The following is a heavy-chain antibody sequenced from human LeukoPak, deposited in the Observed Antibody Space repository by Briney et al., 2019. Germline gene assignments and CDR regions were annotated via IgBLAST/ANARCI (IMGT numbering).Heavy chain of an antibody. CDR2: IYYRGSP. J-gene: IGHJ6*02. V-gene: IGHV4-59*01. D-gene: IGHD2-2*01. CDR3: AGGVPAATYYYGMDV. CDR1: GGSISSYY. Sequence: SETLSLTCTVSGGSISSYYWSWIRQPPGKGLEGFGYIYYRGSPNYTPSLKSRVTISVDTSKNQFSLKLSSVTAADTAVYYCAGGVPAATYYYGMDVWGQGTTVTVSS.